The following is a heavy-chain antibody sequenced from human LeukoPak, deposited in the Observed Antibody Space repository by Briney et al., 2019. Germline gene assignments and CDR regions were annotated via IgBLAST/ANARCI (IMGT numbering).Heavy chain of an antibody. CDR1: GFTFDDYA. V-gene: IGHV3-9*01. D-gene: IGHD3-9*01. J-gene: IGHJ4*01. CDR3: AKELDWALDY. Sequence: GGSLRLSRAASGFTFDDYAMHWVRQAPGKGLGWVSAISWNSGNIGYADSVKGRFTISRDNAKNSLYLQMNSLRAEDTALYYCAKELDWALDYWGQGTLVTVSS. CDR2: ISWNSGNI.